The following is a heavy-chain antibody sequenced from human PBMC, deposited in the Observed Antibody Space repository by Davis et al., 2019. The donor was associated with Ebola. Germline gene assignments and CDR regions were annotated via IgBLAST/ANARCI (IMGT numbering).Heavy chain of an antibody. V-gene: IGHV3-21*01. CDR1: EFTFSSYS. Sequence: GGSLRLSCAASEFTFSSYSMNWVRQAPGKGLEWVSSISSSSSYIYYADSVKGRFTISRDNAKNSLYLQMNSLRAEDTAVYYCARSSIAARPGYYYGMDVWGQGTTVTVSS. CDR2: ISSSSSYI. CDR3: ARSSIAARPGYYYGMDV. J-gene: IGHJ6*02. D-gene: IGHD6-6*01.